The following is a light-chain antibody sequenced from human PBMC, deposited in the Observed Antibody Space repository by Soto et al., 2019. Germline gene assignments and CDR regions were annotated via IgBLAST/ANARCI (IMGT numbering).Light chain of an antibody. Sequence: QSVLTQPPSVSGAPGQRVTISCTGSSSNIGAGYDVHWYQQLPGTAPKLLIYGNSNQPSGVPDRFSGSKSGTSASLAITGLQAEDEADYYGQSYDSSLRGAYVFGTGTKVTVL. J-gene: IGLJ1*01. CDR2: GNS. CDR3: QSYDSSLRGAYV. CDR1: SSNIGAGYD. V-gene: IGLV1-40*01.